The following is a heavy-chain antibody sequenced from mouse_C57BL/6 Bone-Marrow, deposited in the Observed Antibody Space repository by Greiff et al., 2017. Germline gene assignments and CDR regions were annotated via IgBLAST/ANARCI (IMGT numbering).Heavy chain of an antibody. D-gene: IGHD2-3*01. V-gene: IGHV1-50*01. J-gene: IGHJ3*01. CDR1: GYTFTSYW. CDR3: ARGGGYWAWLAY. Sequence: QVQLQQPGAELVKPGASVKLSCKASGYTFTSYWMQWVKQRPGQGLEWIGEIDPSDSYTNYNQKFKGKATLTVDTSSSTAYMQLSSLTSEDSAVYYCARGGGYWAWLAYWGQGTLVTVSA. CDR2: IDPSDSYT.